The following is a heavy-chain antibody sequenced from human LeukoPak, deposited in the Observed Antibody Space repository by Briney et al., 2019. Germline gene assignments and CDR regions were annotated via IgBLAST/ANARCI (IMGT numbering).Heavy chain of an antibody. J-gene: IGHJ6*03. CDR1: GFTFSSYS. D-gene: IGHD1-26*01. V-gene: IGHV3-21*01. Sequence: GGSLRLSCAASGASGFTFSSYSMNWVRQAPGKGLEWVSAISAGGGSTYYADSVKGRFTISRDNAKNSLYLQMNSRRAEATAVYYCAARWEAFYYYYMDVWGKGTTVTVSS. CDR2: ISAGGGST. CDR3: AARWEAFYYYYMDV.